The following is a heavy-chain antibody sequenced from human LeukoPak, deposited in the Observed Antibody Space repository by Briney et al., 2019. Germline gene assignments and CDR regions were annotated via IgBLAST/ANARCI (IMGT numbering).Heavy chain of an antibody. V-gene: IGHV3-7*01. CDR2: IKQDGSER. CDR3: AREPYYYYYYMDV. CDR1: GFTFRSFW. Sequence: PGGSLRLSCAASGFTFRSFWMSWVRQAPGKGLEWVANIKQDGSERYYMDSVKGRFTLSRDNAKNSLYLRLSSLRAEDTAVYYRAREPYYYYYYMDVWGKGTTVTVSS. J-gene: IGHJ6*03.